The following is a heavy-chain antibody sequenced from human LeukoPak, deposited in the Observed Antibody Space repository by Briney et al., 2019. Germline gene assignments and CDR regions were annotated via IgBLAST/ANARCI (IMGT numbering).Heavy chain of an antibody. V-gene: IGHV1-18*04. CDR3: ARDRRSGYYYGHFQH. D-gene: IGHD3-22*01. J-gene: IGHJ1*01. Sequence: GASVKVSCKASGYTLTGYYMHWVRQAPGQGLEWMGWISAYNGNTNYAQKLQGRVTMTTDTSTSTAYMELRSLRSDDTAVYYCARDRRSGYYYGHFQHWGQGTLVTVSS. CDR1: GYTLTGYY. CDR2: ISAYNGNT.